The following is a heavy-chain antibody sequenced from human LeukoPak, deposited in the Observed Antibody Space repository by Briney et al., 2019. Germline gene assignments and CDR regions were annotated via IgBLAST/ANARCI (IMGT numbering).Heavy chain of an antibody. CDR2: ISGGGGST. CDR1: GFTFSSYA. V-gene: IGHV3-23*01. J-gene: IGHJ4*02. Sequence: GGSLRLSCAASGFTFSSYAMSWVRQAPGKGLEWVSAISGGGGSTYYADSVKGRFTISRGNAKNSLYLQMNSLRAEDTAVYYCASAYYDFWSGYYYFDYWGQGTLVTVSS. D-gene: IGHD3-3*01. CDR3: ASAYYDFWSGYYYFDY.